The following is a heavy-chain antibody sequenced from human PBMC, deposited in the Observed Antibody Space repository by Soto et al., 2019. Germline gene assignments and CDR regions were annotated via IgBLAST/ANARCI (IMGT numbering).Heavy chain of an antibody. J-gene: IGHJ4*02. Sequence: SETLSLTCSVSGGSISSGYYYWSWIRQYPGKGLEWIGHIYDSGNMYFYNPSLKSRVTISADTSRNQFSLSLSSLTAADTAVYYCARVDHGGYFSVLTDFWGQGILGT. CDR3: ARVDHGGYFSVLTDF. CDR1: GGSISSGYYY. D-gene: IGHD3-10*02. CDR2: IYDSGNMY. V-gene: IGHV4-31*03.